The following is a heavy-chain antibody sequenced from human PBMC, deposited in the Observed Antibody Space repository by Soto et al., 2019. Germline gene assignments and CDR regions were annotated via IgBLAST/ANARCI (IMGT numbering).Heavy chain of an antibody. CDR1: GYTFTSYG. V-gene: IGHV1-18*04. Sequence: GASVKVSCKASGYTFTSYGISWVRQAPGQGLEWMGWISAYNGNTNYAQKLQGRVTMTTDTSTSTAYMELRSLRSDDTAVYYCASPNYYDSSRRGAFDIWGQGTMITL. CDR2: ISAYNGNT. J-gene: IGHJ3*02. CDR3: ASPNYYDSSRRGAFDI. D-gene: IGHD3-22*01.